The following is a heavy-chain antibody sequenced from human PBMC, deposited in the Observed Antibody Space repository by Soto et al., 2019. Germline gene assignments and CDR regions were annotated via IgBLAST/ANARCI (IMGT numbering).Heavy chain of an antibody. V-gene: IGHV5-10-1*04. CDR1: GYSFAGYW. Sequence: PGESLKISCKGSGYSFAGYWITWVRQKPGKGLEWMGRIDPSDSQTYHSPSFQGQVTISADKSISTAYLQWSSLKASDTAMYYCARHKGYSGYDYLPYFDYWGQGTLVTVSS. CDR3: ARHKGYSGYDYLPYFDY. CDR2: IDPSDSQT. D-gene: IGHD5-12*01. J-gene: IGHJ4*02.